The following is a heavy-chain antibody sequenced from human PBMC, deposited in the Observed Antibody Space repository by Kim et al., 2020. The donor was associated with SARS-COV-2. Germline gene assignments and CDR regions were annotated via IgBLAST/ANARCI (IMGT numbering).Heavy chain of an antibody. V-gene: IGHV4-59*01. Sequence: PSPKSRVTISVDTSKSQFSLKLSSVTAADTSVYYCARSGYNNGWFANFDYWGQGTLVTLSS. CDR3: ARSGYNNGWFANFDY. D-gene: IGHD6-19*01. J-gene: IGHJ4*02.